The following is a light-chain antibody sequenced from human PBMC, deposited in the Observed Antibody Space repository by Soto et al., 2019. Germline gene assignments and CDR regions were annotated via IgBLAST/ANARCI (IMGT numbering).Light chain of an antibody. CDR2: DAS. J-gene: IGKJ1*01. Sequence: DIQMTQSPSTLSGSVGYRVTITCRASQTISSWLAWYQQKPGKAPKLLIYDASSLESGVPSRFRGSGSGTEFTLTITRLQPDDFETYYCQQYNSYPWTFGQGTKVDIK. CDR1: QTISSW. CDR3: QQYNSYPWT. V-gene: IGKV1-5*01.